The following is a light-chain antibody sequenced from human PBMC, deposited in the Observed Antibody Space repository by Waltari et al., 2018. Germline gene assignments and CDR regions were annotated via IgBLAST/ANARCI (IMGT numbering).Light chain of an antibody. V-gene: IGKV3-20*01. J-gene: IGKJ1*01. Sequence: EIVLTQSPGILSLSPGERATLSCRASQSVSSSYLAWYQQKPGQAPRLLIYGASSRATGIPDRFSGSGSGTDFTLTISRLEPEDFAVYYGQQYGSSPETFGQGTKVEIK. CDR1: QSVSSSY. CDR2: GAS. CDR3: QQYGSSPET.